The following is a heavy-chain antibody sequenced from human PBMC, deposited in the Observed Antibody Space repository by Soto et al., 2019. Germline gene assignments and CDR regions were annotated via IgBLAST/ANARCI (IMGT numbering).Heavy chain of an antibody. CDR1: GFTFSSYA. D-gene: IGHD6-13*01. V-gene: IGHV3-23*01. J-gene: IGHJ4*02. Sequence: GGSLRLSCAASGFTFSSYAMSWVRQAPGKGLEWVSAISGSGGSTYYADSVKGRFNISRDNSKNTLYLQMNSLRAEDTAVYYCAKDESWYGGGYYFDYWGQGTLVTVSS. CDR2: ISGSGGST. CDR3: AKDESWYGGGYYFDY.